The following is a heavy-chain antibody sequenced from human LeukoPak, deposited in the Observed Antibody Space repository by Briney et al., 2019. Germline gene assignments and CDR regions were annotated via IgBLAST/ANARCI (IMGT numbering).Heavy chain of an antibody. D-gene: IGHD2-2*01. V-gene: IGHV3-23*01. CDR3: AKNQLDYYYYYYMDV. CDR1: GFTFSSYG. J-gene: IGHJ6*03. Sequence: GGTLRLSCAASGFTFSSYGMSWVRQAPGKGLKWVSAISGGGRNTYYADSVKGRFTISRDNSKNTLYLQMNSLRAEDTAVYYCAKNQLDYYYYYYMDVWGKGTTVTISS. CDR2: ISGGGRNT.